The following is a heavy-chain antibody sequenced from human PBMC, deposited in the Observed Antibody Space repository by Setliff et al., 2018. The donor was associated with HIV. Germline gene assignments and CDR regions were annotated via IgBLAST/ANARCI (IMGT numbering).Heavy chain of an antibody. CDR1: GDSITSHY. CDR3: ARRSPGGGYYMDV. CDR2: IYSSGRT. V-gene: IGHV4-4*07. Sequence: SETLSLTCTVSGDSITSHYWSWIRQPAGKGLEWIGRIYSSGRTTYNPSLKSRFTMALDTSRNEVSLKVSSVTAADTAVYYCARRSPGGGYYMDVWGKGTTVTVSS. J-gene: IGHJ6*03. D-gene: IGHD3-16*01.